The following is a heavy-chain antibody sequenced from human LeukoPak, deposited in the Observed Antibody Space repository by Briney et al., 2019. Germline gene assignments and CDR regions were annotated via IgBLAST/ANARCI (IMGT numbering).Heavy chain of an antibody. CDR2: INPSGGST. CDR1: GYTFTSYY. D-gene: IGHD4-23*01. J-gene: IGHJ3*02. V-gene: IGHV1-46*01. Sequence: ASVKVSCKASGYTFTSYYMDWVRQAPGQGLEWMGIINPSGGSTSYAQKFQGRVTMTRDMSTSTVYMDLSSLRSEDTAVYYCASLAGGNSESSDAFDIWGQGTMVTVSS. CDR3: ASLAGGNSESSDAFDI.